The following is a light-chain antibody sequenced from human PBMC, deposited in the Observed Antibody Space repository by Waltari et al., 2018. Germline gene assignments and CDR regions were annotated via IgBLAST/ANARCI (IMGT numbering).Light chain of an antibody. V-gene: IGKV3-20*01. Sequence: EIVLTQSPGTLSLSLGESATLSCRASQSIDSNYVAWYQQKPGQAPRLLISGASTRATGIPDRFRGSESGTDFLTLTINRLEPEDFAVYYCQQYGFSSWTFGQGTKVEMK. CDR1: QSIDSNY. CDR3: QQYGFSSWT. CDR2: GAS. J-gene: IGKJ1*01.